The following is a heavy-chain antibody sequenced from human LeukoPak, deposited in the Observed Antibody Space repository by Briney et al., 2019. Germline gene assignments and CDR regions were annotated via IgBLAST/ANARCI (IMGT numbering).Heavy chain of an antibody. V-gene: IGHV3-48*02. CDR2: ISSRSRVI. CDR3: ARGTTIYYYDSSGYYPHDY. D-gene: IGHD3-22*01. J-gene: IGHJ4*02. Sequence: GGSLRLSCTASGFTFSGYSMNWVRQAPGKGLEWVSYISSRSRVISYADSVKGRFTISRDNAKNSLYLQMNSLRDEDTAVYYCARGTTIYYYDSSGYYPHDYWGQGTLVTVSS. CDR1: GFTFSGYS.